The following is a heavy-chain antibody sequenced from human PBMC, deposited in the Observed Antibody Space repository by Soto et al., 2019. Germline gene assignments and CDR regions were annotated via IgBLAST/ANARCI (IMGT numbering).Heavy chain of an antibody. CDR3: ARHQQWPVQPCFDY. J-gene: IGHJ4*02. V-gene: IGHV4-39*01. D-gene: IGHD6-19*01. Sequence: SETLSLTCTVSGGSISSSSYYWGWIRQPPGKGLEWIGSIHYGGSTYYNPSLKSRVTISVDTSKNQFSLKLSSVTAADTAVYYCARHQQWPVQPCFDYWGQGTLVSVSS. CDR2: IHYGGST. CDR1: GGSISSSSYY.